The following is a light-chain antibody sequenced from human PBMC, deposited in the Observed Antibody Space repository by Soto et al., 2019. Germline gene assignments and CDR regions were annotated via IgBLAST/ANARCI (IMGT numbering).Light chain of an antibody. CDR3: QQYSDWPPWT. CDR1: PSVTNY. J-gene: IGKJ1*01. CDR2: GAS. V-gene: IGKV3-15*01. Sequence: PGERATLSCRASPSVTNYLAWYQQKPGQAPRLLIYGASTRAAGIPERFRGSGSGTEFTLTINSLQSDDFAVYYCQQYSDWPPWTFGQGTKVDIK.